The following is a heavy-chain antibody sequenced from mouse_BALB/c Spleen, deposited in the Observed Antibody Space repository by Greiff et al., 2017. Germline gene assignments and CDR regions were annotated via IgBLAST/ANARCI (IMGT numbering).Heavy chain of an antibody. V-gene: IGHV2-2*02. CDR3: ARKGYGSTYFDV. J-gene: IGHJ1*01. CDR1: GFSLTSYG. D-gene: IGHD1-1*01. CDR2: IWSGGST. Sequence: QVQLQQSGPGLVQPSQSLSITCTVSGFSLTSYGVHWVRPSPGKGLEWLGVIWSGGSTDYNAAFISRLSISKDNSKSQVFFKMNSLQANDTAIYYCARKGYGSTYFDVWGAGTTVTVSS.